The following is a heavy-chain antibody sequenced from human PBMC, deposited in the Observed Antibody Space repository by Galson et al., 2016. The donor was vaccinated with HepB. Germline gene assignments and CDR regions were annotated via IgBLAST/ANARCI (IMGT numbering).Heavy chain of an antibody. D-gene: IGHD4-11*01. CDR2: IFPEDSDT. CDR3: AFTLTTYKAAFHI. J-gene: IGHJ3*02. CDR1: GSGYMAYW. Sequence: QSGAEVTKFGESLKISCQGSGSGYMAYWIGWVRQMPGKGLEWMGMIFPEDSDTRYSPSFQGQVTISADKSIRTVYLQWSSLKASDTAMYYCAFTLTTYKAAFHIWGPGTMVTVSS. V-gene: IGHV5-51*01.